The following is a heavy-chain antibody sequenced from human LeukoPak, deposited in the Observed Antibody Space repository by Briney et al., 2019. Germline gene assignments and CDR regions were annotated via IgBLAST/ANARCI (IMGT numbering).Heavy chain of an antibody. CDR2: IKRDGSEK. V-gene: IGHV3-7*04. CDR3: ARAVETGTDYFDP. J-gene: IGHJ5*02. CDR1: GFTFDDYG. Sequence: GSLRFSCAASGFTFDDYGMSWVRQAPGKGLEWVANIKRDGSEKYYVDSVKGRFTISRDNTKNSLYLQMNSLRAEDTALYYCARAVETGTDYFDPWGQGTLVTVSS. D-gene: IGHD1-1*01.